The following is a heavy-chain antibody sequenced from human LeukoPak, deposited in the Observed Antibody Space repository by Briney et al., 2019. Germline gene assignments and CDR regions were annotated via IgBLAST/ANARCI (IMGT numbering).Heavy chain of an antibody. V-gene: IGHV3-30*04. CDR3: ARDVSPESADYYFDY. Sequence: PGGSLRFSCAASGFTFSSYPMHWVRQAPGKGLEWVAVISYDGRDIYYADSVRGRFTISRDNSKSTLYLQVNSLRTEDTAMYYCARDVSPESADYYFDYWGQGTLVTVSS. J-gene: IGHJ4*02. D-gene: IGHD2-2*01. CDR2: ISYDGRDI. CDR1: GFTFSSYP.